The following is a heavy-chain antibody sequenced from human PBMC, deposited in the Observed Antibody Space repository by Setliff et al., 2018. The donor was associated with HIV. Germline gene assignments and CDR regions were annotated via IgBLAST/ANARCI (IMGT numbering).Heavy chain of an antibody. D-gene: IGHD3-10*01. Sequence: SETLSLTCTVSGGSISSYYWSWIRQPPGKGLEWIGYIYTSGDTNYNPSLKSRVTISADMSKNQFSLKLSSVTAADTAVYYCARDVGYYGSGSQPWGQGTLVTVSS. CDR2: IYTSGDT. CDR3: ARDVGYYGSGSQP. V-gene: IGHV4-4*08. J-gene: IGHJ5*02. CDR1: GGSISSYY.